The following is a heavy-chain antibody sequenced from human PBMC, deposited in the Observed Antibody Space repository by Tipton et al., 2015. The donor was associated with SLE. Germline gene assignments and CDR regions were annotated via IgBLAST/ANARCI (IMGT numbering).Heavy chain of an antibody. CDR3: ARDRMAGFYFDY. CDR2: IYHSGST. D-gene: IGHD6-19*01. J-gene: IGHJ4*02. V-gene: IGHV4-59*11. CDR1: GGSISSHY. Sequence: TLSLTCTVSGGSISSHYWSWIRQPPGKGLEWIGEIYHSGSTNYNPSLKSRVTISVDKSKNQFSLKLSSVTAADTAVYYCARDRMAGFYFDYWGQGTLVTVSS.